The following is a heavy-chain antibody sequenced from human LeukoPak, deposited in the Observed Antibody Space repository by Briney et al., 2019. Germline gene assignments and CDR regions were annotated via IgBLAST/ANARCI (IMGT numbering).Heavy chain of an antibody. CDR3: ARSGWSNFDL. D-gene: IGHD6-19*01. CDR1: GFTFSSYE. Sequence: GGSLRLSCAASGFTFSSYEMNWVRQAPGKGLEWVSVIYSGGSTYYADSVKGRFTISRDNSKNTLYLQMNSLRAEDTAVYYCARSGWSNFDLWGRGTLVTVSS. J-gene: IGHJ2*01. CDR2: IYSGGST. V-gene: IGHV3-53*01.